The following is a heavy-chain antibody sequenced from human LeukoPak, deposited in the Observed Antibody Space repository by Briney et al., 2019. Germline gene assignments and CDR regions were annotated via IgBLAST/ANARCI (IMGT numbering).Heavy chain of an antibody. CDR3: ATGGGSGDYYFDF. D-gene: IGHD7-27*01. J-gene: IGHJ4*02. CDR1: GGTFSSYA. CDR2: IIPIFGTA. Sequence: SVKVSCKASGGTFSSYAISWVRQAPGQGLEWMGGIIPIFGTANYAQKFQGRVTITTDESTSTAYMELSSLRSEDTAVYYCATGGGSGDYYFDFWGQGTLVTVSS. V-gene: IGHV1-69*05.